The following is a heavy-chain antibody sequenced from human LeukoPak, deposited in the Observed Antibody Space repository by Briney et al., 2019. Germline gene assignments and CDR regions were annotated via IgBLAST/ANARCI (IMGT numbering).Heavy chain of an antibody. D-gene: IGHD3-10*01. CDR1: GFTFSSYG. Sequence: GGSLRLSCAASGFTFSSYGMHWVRQAPGKGLQWVAFIWYDGSNRYFADSVKGRFTIYRDNSMNTVYLQMNSLRAEDTAVYYCARDMEAKVRGVTKSHYYYYGMDVWGQGTTVTVSS. CDR3: ARDMEAKVRGVTKSHYYYYGMDV. J-gene: IGHJ6*02. CDR2: IWYDGSNR. V-gene: IGHV3-33*01.